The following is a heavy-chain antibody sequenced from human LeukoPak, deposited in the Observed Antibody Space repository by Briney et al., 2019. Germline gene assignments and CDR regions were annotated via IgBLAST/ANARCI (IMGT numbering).Heavy chain of an antibody. V-gene: IGHV3-21*05. Sequence: GGSLRLSCAASGFTFSGYSMNWVRQAPGKGLECLSYISGSGTDINYADSVRGRFTISRDNAKNLLYLQMNDLRLEDTAVYYCARTARHLDYWGQGTLVTVSS. J-gene: IGHJ4*02. CDR1: GFTFSGYS. CDR2: ISGSGTDI. D-gene: IGHD5-18*01. CDR3: ARTARHLDY.